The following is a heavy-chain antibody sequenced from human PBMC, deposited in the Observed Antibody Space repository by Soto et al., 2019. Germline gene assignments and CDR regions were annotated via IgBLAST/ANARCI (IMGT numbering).Heavy chain of an antibody. CDR3: ARRSSSWYFDY. CDR1: GFTFSSYD. Sequence: GGSLRLSCAASGFTFSSYDMSWVRQAPGKGLEWVSAISGSGGYTYYADSVKGRFTISRDNSKNTLYLQMNSLRAEDTAVYYCARRSSSWYFDYWGQGTLVTVSS. V-gene: IGHV3-23*01. D-gene: IGHD6-13*01. J-gene: IGHJ4*02. CDR2: ISGSGGYT.